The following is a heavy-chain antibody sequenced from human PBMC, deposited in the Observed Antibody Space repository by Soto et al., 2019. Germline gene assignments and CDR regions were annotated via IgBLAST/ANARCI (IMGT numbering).Heavy chain of an antibody. V-gene: IGHV1-8*02. J-gene: IGHJ5*02. CDR3: ASDMSTT. D-gene: IGHD2-2*01. CDR2: MNPNSGHT. Sequence: ASVKVSFKASGYTFISYGISWVRQAPGQGLEWMGWMNPNSGHTNYAQKFQGRVTMTRDTSISTAYMELTNLRSEDTAIYYCASDMSTTWGQGTLVTVSS. CDR1: GYTFISYG.